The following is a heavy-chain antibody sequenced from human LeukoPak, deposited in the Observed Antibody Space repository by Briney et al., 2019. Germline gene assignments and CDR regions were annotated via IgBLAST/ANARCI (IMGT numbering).Heavy chain of an antibody. CDR3: VRGLAWSWDV. V-gene: IGHV3-74*03. CDR1: GFSFSDHW. CDR2: TKGDGRSI. J-gene: IGHJ6*02. Sequence: GGSLRLSCEASGFSFSDHWMEWVRQAPGKGLVWVSGTKGDGRSIKNADSVKGRFTISRDNGKSTLHLQMNSLRAEDTAVYYCVRGLAWSWDVWGQGTTVIVSS. D-gene: IGHD3-3*01.